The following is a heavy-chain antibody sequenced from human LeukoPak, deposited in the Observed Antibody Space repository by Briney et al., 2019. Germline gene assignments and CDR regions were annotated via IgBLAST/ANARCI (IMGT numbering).Heavy chain of an antibody. CDR3: ARANYGSGSYTIWFDP. V-gene: IGHV4-4*02. CDR2: IYHSGST. CDR1: GGSISSSNW. D-gene: IGHD3-10*01. Sequence: SETLSLTCAVSGGSISSSNWWSWVRQPPGKGLEWIGEIYHSGSTNYNPSLKSRVTISVDKSKNQFSLKLSSVTAADTAVYYCARANYGSGSYTIWFDPWGQGTLVTVSS. J-gene: IGHJ5*02.